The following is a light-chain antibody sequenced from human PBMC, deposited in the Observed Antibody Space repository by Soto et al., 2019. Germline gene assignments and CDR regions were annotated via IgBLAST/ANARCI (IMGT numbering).Light chain of an antibody. V-gene: IGKV1-39*01. CDR3: QQSYSTLIT. Sequence: DIQMTQSPSSLSASVGDRVTINCRASQSISSYLNWYQQKPGKAPKLLIYAASSLQSGVPSRFSGSGSGTDFTLTISSLQPEDFATYYCQQSYSTLITFGQGTRLAIK. J-gene: IGKJ5*01. CDR1: QSISSY. CDR2: AAS.